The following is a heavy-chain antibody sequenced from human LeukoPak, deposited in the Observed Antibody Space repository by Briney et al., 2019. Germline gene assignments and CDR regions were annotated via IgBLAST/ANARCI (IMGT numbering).Heavy chain of an antibody. Sequence: SETLSLTCTVSGGSISSYYWSWIRQPAGKGLEWIGRIYTSGSTNYNPSLKSRVTMSVDTSKNQFSLKLSSVTAADTAVYYCARGGAYYYDSSGYYRRLYYYYGMDVWGQGTTVTVSS. D-gene: IGHD3-22*01. CDR2: IYTSGST. CDR3: ARGGAYYYDSSGYYRRLYYYYGMDV. J-gene: IGHJ6*02. CDR1: GGSISSYY. V-gene: IGHV4-4*07.